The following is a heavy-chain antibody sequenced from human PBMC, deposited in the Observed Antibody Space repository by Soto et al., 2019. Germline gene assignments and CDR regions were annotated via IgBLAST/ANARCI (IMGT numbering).Heavy chain of an antibody. CDR2: IKQDGSEK. CDR1: GFTFSEYW. CDR3: AREGVTIFGVVTHSYSYGLDV. D-gene: IGHD3-3*01. Sequence: GSLSLSCAASGFTFSEYWMSWVRQAPGKGLEWVANIKQDGSEKYYVDSVKGRFTISRDNAKNSLYLQMSSLRVEDTAVYFCAREGVTIFGVVTHSYSYGLDVWGQGTTVTVSS. J-gene: IGHJ6*02. V-gene: IGHV3-7*05.